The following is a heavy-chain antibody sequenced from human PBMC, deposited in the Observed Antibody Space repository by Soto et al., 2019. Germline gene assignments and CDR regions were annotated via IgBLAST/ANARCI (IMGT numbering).Heavy chain of an antibody. CDR2: IYSGGST. Sequence: EVQLVESGGGLVQPGGSLRLSCAASGFTVSSNYMSWVRQAPGKGLEWVSVIYSGGSTYYADSVKGRFTISRDNSKNTLYLQMNSLRAEDTAVYYCARDSSVVYANMVDYYYMDVWGKGTTVTVSS. V-gene: IGHV3-66*01. CDR3: ARDSSVVYANMVDYYYMDV. J-gene: IGHJ6*03. CDR1: GFTVSSNY. D-gene: IGHD2-8*02.